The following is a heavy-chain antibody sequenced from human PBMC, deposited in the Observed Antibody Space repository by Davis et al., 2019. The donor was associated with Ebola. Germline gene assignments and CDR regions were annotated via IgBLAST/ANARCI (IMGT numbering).Heavy chain of an antibody. J-gene: IGHJ5*02. V-gene: IGHV4-39*07. CDR2: IYNDGST. CDR3: ARVSTVTAMSHNWFDP. D-gene: IGHD4-11*01. CDR1: GGSISSNSYY. Sequence: PSETLSLTCTVSGGSISSNSYYWGWIRQPPGKRLEWIGNIYNDGSTYYTPSLKSRVTISVDPSKNQFSLRLSSVTAADTAVYYCARVSTVTAMSHNWFDPWGQGTLVTVSS.